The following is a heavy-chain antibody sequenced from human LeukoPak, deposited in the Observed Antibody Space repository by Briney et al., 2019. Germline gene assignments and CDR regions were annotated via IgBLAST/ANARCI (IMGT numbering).Heavy chain of an antibody. CDR1: GHTFSTYA. Sequence: GASVKVSCKTSGHTFSTYAIQWVRQAPGKRLEWMGWINGGDGNTKFSQKFQGRVTITRDTSARSSYMELSSLRSEDTAVYYCARSYIVVVPAVYFDYWGRGTLVTVSS. D-gene: IGHD2-2*01. V-gene: IGHV1-3*01. CDR2: INGGDGNT. J-gene: IGHJ4*02. CDR3: ARSYIVVVPAVYFDY.